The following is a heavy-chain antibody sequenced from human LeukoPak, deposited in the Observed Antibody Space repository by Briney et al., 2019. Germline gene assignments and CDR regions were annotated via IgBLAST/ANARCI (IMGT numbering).Heavy chain of an antibody. CDR2: ILVSSSTI. J-gene: IGHJ4*02. Sequence: GGSLRLSCAASGFTFSSYAMSWVRQAPGKGLEWVSYILVSSSTIYYADSVKGRFTISRDNAKNSLYLQMNSLRDEDTAVYYCARENWNDVFFDYWGQGTLVTVSS. V-gene: IGHV3-48*02. D-gene: IGHD1-1*01. CDR3: ARENWNDVFFDY. CDR1: GFTFSSYA.